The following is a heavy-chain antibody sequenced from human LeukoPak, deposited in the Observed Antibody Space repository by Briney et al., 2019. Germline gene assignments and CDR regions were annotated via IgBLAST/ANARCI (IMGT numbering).Heavy chain of an antibody. Sequence: SVKVSCKAPGGTFSSYAISWLRQAPGQGLEWMGRIIPILGIANYAQKFQGRVTITADKSTSTAYMELSSLRSEDTAVYYCASSLTYYDILTGLNYYYYGMDVWGQGTTVTVSS. CDR1: GGTFSSYA. J-gene: IGHJ6*02. D-gene: IGHD3-9*01. CDR3: ASSLTYYDILTGLNYYYYGMDV. CDR2: IIPILGIA. V-gene: IGHV1-69*04.